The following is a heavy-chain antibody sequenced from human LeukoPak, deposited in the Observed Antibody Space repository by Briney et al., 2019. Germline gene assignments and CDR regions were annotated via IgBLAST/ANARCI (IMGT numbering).Heavy chain of an antibody. J-gene: IGHJ5*02. CDR2: INHSGST. CDR1: GGSFSGYY. D-gene: IGHD6-13*01. V-gene: IGHV4-34*01. CDR3: ARGGVGSSWPIDPLNWFDP. Sequence: PSETLSLTCAVYGGSFSGYYWSWIRQPPGKGLEWIGEINHSGSTNYNPSLKSRVTISVDTSKNQFSLKLSSVTAADTAVYYCARGGVGSSWPIDPLNWFDPWGQGTLVTVSS.